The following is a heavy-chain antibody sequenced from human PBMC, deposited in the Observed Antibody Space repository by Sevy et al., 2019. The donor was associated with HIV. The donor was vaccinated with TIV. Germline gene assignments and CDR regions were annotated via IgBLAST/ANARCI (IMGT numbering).Heavy chain of an antibody. CDR3: AREWGYSINLYPFY. V-gene: IGHV3-30-3*01. D-gene: IGHD6-13*01. Sequence: GGSLRLSCAASGFAFSTHAMPWVRQAPGKGLEWVAVISYEGTEKFYAASVKGRFTISRDNSKRMLYLQINSLRPEDTAVYYCAREWGYSINLYPFYWGHGTLVTVSS. CDR2: ISYEGTEK. J-gene: IGHJ4*01. CDR1: GFAFSTHA.